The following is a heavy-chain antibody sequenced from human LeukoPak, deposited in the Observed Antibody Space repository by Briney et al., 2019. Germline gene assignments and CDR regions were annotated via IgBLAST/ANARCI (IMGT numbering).Heavy chain of an antibody. Sequence: AGGSLRLSCAASGFTFSSYAMHWVRQAPGKGLEWVAVISYDGSNKYYADSVKGRFTISRDNSKNTLYLQMNSLRAEDTAVYYCANSTPYNWNYLGYFDYWGQGTLVTVSS. D-gene: IGHD1-7*01. CDR1: GFTFSSYA. J-gene: IGHJ4*02. V-gene: IGHV3-30-3*01. CDR2: ISYDGSNK. CDR3: ANSTPYNWNYLGYFDY.